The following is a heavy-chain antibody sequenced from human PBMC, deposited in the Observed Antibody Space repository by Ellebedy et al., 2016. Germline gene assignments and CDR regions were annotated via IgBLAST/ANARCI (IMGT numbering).Heavy chain of an antibody. J-gene: IGHJ4*02. CDR1: GFSFSNFV. D-gene: IGHD1-1*01. Sequence: GESLKISCAASGFSFSNFVMTWVRQAPGAGLEWVSGISGGGDNTYYADSVKGRFTISRDHSKNMLYLQMNSLRAEDTAIYYCAKSGLNALRYSDYWGQGTLVTVSS. V-gene: IGHV3-23*01. CDR3: AKSGLNALRYSDY. CDR2: ISGGGDNT.